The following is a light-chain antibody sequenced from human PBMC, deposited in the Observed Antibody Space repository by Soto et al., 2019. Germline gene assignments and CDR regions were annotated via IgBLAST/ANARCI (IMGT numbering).Light chain of an antibody. CDR2: AAS. CDR1: QSIRSNY. J-gene: IGKJ2*01. Sequence: EIVLTQSPGTLSLSPGERATLSCRASQSIRSNYLAWYQQKPGQAPRLIVYAASTRATGSPDRFSGSGSGTDFTLTISRPEPEDLAVYYCQQFGASPYTFGQGTKLEI. V-gene: IGKV3-20*01. CDR3: QQFGASPYT.